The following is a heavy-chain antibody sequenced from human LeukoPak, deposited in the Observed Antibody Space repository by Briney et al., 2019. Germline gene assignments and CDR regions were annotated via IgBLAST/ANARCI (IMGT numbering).Heavy chain of an antibody. J-gene: IGHJ4*02. Sequence: GASVKVSCKTSGYTFTGYYMHWVRQAPGQGLEWMGWINPNSGGTNYAQKFQGRVTMTRDTSISTAYMELSRLRSDDTAVYYCAALGYCSGGSCDPYWGQGTLVTVSS. CDR2: INPNSGGT. CDR1: GYTFTGYY. CDR3: AALGYCSGGSCDPY. V-gene: IGHV1-2*02. D-gene: IGHD2-15*01.